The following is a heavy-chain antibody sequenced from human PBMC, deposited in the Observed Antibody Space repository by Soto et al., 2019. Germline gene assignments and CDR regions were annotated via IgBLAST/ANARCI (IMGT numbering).Heavy chain of an antibody. CDR1: GGSISSYY. D-gene: IGHD4-17*01. CDR2: IYYSGST. V-gene: IGHV4-59*08. CDR3: ARLALDYGDSDYYYYMDV. J-gene: IGHJ6*03. Sequence: PSETLSLTCTVSGGSISSYYWSWIRQPPGKGLEWIGYIYYSGSTNYNPSLKSRVTISVDTSKNQFSLKLSSVTAADTAVYYCARLALDYGDSDYYYYMDVWGKGTTVTVSS.